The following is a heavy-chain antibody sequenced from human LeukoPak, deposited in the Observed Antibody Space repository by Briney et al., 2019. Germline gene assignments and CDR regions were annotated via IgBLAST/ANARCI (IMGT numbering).Heavy chain of an antibody. J-gene: IGHJ5*02. CDR1: GGSISSYY. CDR2: IYYSGST. V-gene: IGHV4-59*01. D-gene: IGHD3-10*01. Sequence: SETLSLTCTVSGGSISSYYWSWTRQPPGKGLEWIGYIYYSGSTSYNPSLKSRVTISVDTSKNQFSLKLSSVTAADTAVYYCARGWFGETWGQGTLVTVSS. CDR3: ARGWFGET.